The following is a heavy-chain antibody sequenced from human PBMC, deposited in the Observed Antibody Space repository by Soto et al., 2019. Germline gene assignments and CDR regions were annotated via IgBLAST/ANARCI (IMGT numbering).Heavy chain of an antibody. Sequence: NPSETLSLTCTVSGGSISSSSYYWGWIRQPPGKGLEWIGSIYYSGSTYYNPSLKSRVTISVDTSKNQFSLKLSSVTAADTAVYYCASNMVRGVRHYDYYGVDVWGQGTTVTVSS. V-gene: IGHV4-39*07. CDR2: IYYSGST. CDR3: ASNMVRGVRHYDYYGVDV. J-gene: IGHJ6*02. D-gene: IGHD3-10*01. CDR1: GGSISSSSYY.